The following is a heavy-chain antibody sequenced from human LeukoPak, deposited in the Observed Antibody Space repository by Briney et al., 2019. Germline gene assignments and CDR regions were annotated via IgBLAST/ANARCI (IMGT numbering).Heavy chain of an antibody. CDR2: ISSSGSTI. D-gene: IGHD3-9*01. Sequence: GGSLRLSCAASGFTFSSYEMTWVRQAPGKGLEWVSYISSSGSTIYYADSVKGRFTISRDNAKNSLYLQMNSLRAEDTAVYYCAREYYDILGTFDYWGQGTLVTVSS. CDR1: GFTFSSYE. V-gene: IGHV3-48*03. J-gene: IGHJ4*02. CDR3: AREYYDILGTFDY.